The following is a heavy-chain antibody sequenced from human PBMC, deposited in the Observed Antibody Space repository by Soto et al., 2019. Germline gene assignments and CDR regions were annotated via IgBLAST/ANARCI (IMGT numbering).Heavy chain of an antibody. Sequence: QVQLQESGPGLVKPSETLSLTCTVSGCSLSNYYWSWIRQPPGKGLEWIGYIYYSGRTNYNPSLTCRLTMSVDTSKNQVSLKLNSVTAADTAVYYCARNDHGGNPFYATWGQGTLVSVSS. D-gene: IGHD4-17*01. CDR2: IYYSGRT. CDR1: GCSLSNYY. CDR3: ARNDHGGNPFYAT. V-gene: IGHV4-59*01. J-gene: IGHJ5*02.